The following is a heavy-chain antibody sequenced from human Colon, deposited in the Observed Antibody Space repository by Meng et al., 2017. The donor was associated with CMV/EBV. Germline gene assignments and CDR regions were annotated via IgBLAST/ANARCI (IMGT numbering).Heavy chain of an antibody. V-gene: IGHV3-7*01. Sequence: ETLSLTCAVYGGSFSGYYWSWIRQPPGKGLECVANIKPDGSQGYYVDSVKGRFTISRDNAKDLLYLQMNTLRVEDTAMYYCVGQRGDSPFAYWGQGALVTVSS. CDR1: GGSFSGYY. D-gene: IGHD5-18*01. CDR3: VGQRGDSPFAY. J-gene: IGHJ4*02. CDR2: IKPDGSQG.